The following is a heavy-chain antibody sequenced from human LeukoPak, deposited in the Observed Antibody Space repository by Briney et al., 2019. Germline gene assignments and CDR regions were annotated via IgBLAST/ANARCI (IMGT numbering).Heavy chain of an antibody. V-gene: IGHV3-7*01. Sequence: PGGSLRLSCAASGFTFSSYWMSWVRQAPGKGLEWVANIKQDGSEKYYVDSVEGRFTISRDNAKNSLYLQMNSLRAEDTAVYYCARDTEDKQWLVPTGIDYWGQGTLVTVSS. CDR1: GFTFSSYW. CDR3: ARDTEDKQWLVPTGIDY. CDR2: IKQDGSEK. J-gene: IGHJ4*02. D-gene: IGHD6-19*01.